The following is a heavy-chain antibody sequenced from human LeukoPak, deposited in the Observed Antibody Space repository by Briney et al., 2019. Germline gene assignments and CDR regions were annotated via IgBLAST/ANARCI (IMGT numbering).Heavy chain of an antibody. CDR1: GFTFSSYG. CDR3: ARGGSTLSYYYDSSGYYYYSMDV. CDR2: INQDGTEK. V-gene: IGHV3-7*02. J-gene: IGHJ6*02. Sequence: GGSLRLSCAASGFTFSSYGMHWVRQAPGKGLEWVANINQDGTEKNCVDSVKGRFTISRDNAKNSLYLQMNSLRDEDTAVYYCARGGSTLSYYYDSSGYYYYSMDVWGQGTTVTVSS. D-gene: IGHD3-22*01.